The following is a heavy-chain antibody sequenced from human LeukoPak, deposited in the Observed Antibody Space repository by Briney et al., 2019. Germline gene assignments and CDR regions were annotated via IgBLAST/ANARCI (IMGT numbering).Heavy chain of an antibody. V-gene: IGHV4-4*02. CDR2: VHLSGAS. Sequence: PSGTLSLTCAVSGGSILTTNWWSWVRQPPGKGLEWIGEVHLSGASNYNPSLKSRVSMSIDKPRNQLSLELTSVTAADTAIYYCARESGAFSPFGFWGQRTLVTVSS. CDR3: ARESGAFSPFGF. D-gene: IGHD1-26*01. CDR1: GGSILTTNW. J-gene: IGHJ4*02.